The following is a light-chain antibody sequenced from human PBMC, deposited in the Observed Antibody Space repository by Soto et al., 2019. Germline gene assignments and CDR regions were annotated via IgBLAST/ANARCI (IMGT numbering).Light chain of an antibody. CDR2: EVS. V-gene: IGLV2-8*01. Sequence: SALTQPPSASGSPGQSVTISCTGTSSDVGAYNYVSWYQQLPGKAPKLIIYEVSKRPSGVPDRFSGSKSGNTASLTVSGLQAEDEADYYCTSYAGTYSFFYVFGTGXKVTVL. J-gene: IGLJ1*01. CDR1: SSDVGAYNY. CDR3: TSYAGTYSFFYV.